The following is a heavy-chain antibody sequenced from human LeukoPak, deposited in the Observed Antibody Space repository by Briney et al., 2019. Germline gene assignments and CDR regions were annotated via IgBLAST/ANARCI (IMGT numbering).Heavy chain of an antibody. V-gene: IGHV3-33*03. J-gene: IGHJ3*01. Sequence: GGSLRLSCSGSWFLFSSYGMHWGRQAPGKGPELVALIWYDGSKTNHADSVKGRFTISRDNSKNTLYLQMNSLRADDTAMYHCASMTTVSLDDAFDLWGEGTMVTVSS. CDR3: ASMTTVSLDDAFDL. D-gene: IGHD4-17*01. CDR1: WFLFSSYG. CDR2: IWYDGSKT.